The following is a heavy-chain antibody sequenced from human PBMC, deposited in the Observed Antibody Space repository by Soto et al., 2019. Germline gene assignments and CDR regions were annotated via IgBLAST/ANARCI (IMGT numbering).Heavy chain of an antibody. CDR1: GGSISSGGYY. Sequence: PSETLSLTCTVSGGSISSGGYYWSWIRQHPGKGLEWIGYIYYSGSTYYNPSLKSRVTISVDTSKNQFSLKLSSVTAADTAVYYCARSSGYSGYDWFTGTAYYFDYWGQGTLVTVSS. D-gene: IGHD5-12*01. J-gene: IGHJ4*02. CDR3: ARSSGYSGYDWFTGTAYYFDY. CDR2: IYYSGST. V-gene: IGHV4-31*03.